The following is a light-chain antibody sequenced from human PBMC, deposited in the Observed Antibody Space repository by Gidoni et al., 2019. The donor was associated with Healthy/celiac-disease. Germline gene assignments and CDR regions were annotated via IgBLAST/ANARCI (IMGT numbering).Light chain of an antibody. CDR3: QQYYSYPRT. J-gene: IGKJ1*01. CDR2: AAS. CDR1: QGISSY. V-gene: IGKV1-8*01. Sequence: AIRITQSPSSISASTGDRVTITCRASQGISSYLAWYQQKPGKAPKLLIYAASTWQSGVPSRFSGSGSGTDFTLTISCLQSEDFATYYCQQYYSYPRTFGQGTKVEIK.